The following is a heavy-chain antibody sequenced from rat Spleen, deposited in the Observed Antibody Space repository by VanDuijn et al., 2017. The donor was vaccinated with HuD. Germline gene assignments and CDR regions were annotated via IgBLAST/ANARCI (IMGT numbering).Heavy chain of an antibody. D-gene: IGHD4-6*01. J-gene: IGHJ1*01. V-gene: IGHV5-29*01. CDR1: GFTFSDFY. CDR2: ISYDGSRT. CDR3: VRQVYLRDWYFDF. Sequence: EVQLVESDGGLVQPGRSLKLSCATSGFTFSDFYMAWVRQAPTKGLEWVATISYDGSRTYYRDSVKGRFTISRDNGKIIQYLEMGSLRTEDMSTYCCVRQVYLRDWYFDFWGPGTMVTVSS.